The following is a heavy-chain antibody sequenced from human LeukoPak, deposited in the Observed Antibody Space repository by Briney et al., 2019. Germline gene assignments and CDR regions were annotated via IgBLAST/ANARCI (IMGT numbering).Heavy chain of an antibody. J-gene: IGHJ4*02. CDR2: ISTSSTYI. D-gene: IGHD1-1*01. V-gene: IGHV3-21*06. CDR1: GFIFGGHT. CDR3: VRKMKTGSSSGDYDY. Sequence: PGGSLRLSCAASGFIFGGHTMNWVRRAPGRGLEWVSSISTSSTYIYYAGSVEGRFTISRHNPKNSLFLQMNSLRAEDTAIYYCVRKMKTGSSSGDYDYWGQGTLVTVSS.